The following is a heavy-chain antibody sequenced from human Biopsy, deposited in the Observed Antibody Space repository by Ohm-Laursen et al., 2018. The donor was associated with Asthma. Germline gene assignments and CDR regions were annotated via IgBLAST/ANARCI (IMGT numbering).Heavy chain of an antibody. J-gene: IGHJ3*01. CDR3: ARDPSYFDPSVEGWHL. CDR1: RDIFSSYG. Sequence: SSVKVSCKSSRDIFSSYGFSWVRQAPGQGLEWMGGIIPISLTPSYARRFRGRVTISADEYTRTAYMELSSLRSEDTAVYYCARDPSYFDPSVEGWHLWGQGTMVTVSS. D-gene: IGHD3-22*01. V-gene: IGHV1-69*01. CDR2: IIPISLTP.